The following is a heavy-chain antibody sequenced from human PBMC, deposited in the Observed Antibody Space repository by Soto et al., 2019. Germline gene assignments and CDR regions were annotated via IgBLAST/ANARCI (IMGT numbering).Heavy chain of an antibody. J-gene: IGHJ5*02. CDR2: TYYRSKWYN. CDR3: ARGYCSGDSCHNWYDP. V-gene: IGHV6-1*01. D-gene: IGHD2-15*01. CDR1: GDSVSSNSAA. Sequence: PSQTLSLTCAISGDSVSSNSAAWSWIRQSPSRGLEWLGRTYYRSKWYNDYAVSVRSRITIKPDTSKNQFSLQLNSVTPEDTAVYYCARGYCSGDSCHNWYDPWGQGTLVTVSS.